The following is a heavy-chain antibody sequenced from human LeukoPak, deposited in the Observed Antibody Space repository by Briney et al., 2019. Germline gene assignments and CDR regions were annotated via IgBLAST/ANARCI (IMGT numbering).Heavy chain of an antibody. D-gene: IGHD2-15*01. Sequence: PGGSLRLSCAASRFTFSDYYMSWIRQAPGKGLEWVSYISSSSSSYTNYADSVKGRFTISRDNAKNSLYLQMNSLRAEDTAVYYCARVSCSGGSCYYFDCWGQGTLVTVSS. CDR3: ARVSCSGGSCYYFDC. V-gene: IGHV3-11*06. J-gene: IGHJ4*02. CDR1: RFTFSDYY. CDR2: ISSSSSSYT.